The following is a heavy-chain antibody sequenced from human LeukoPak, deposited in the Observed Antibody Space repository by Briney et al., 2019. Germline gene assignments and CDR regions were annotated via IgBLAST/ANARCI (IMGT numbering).Heavy chain of an antibody. Sequence: PSETLSLTCAVSGGSIRSTSCYWGWIRQPPGKGLEWIGSIYYSGSTYYNPSLKSRVTISLDTSKNEFSLKLSSVTAADTAVYYCARVTGQFYFYYYMDVWGKGTTVTVSS. CDR1: GGSIRSTSCY. CDR2: IYYSGST. CDR3: ARVTGQFYFYYYMDV. V-gene: IGHV4-39*07. D-gene: IGHD7-27*01. J-gene: IGHJ6*03.